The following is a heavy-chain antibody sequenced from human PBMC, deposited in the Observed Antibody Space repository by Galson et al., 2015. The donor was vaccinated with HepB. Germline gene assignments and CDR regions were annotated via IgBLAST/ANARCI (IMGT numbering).Heavy chain of an antibody. V-gene: IGHV3-7*05. J-gene: IGHJ3*02. CDR2: IRQDGSRT. CDR3: ARDSEYFDGSGYYDVFDI. D-gene: IGHD3-22*01. CDR1: GFTVGSYW. Sequence: SLRLSCAGSGFTVGSYWMNWVRQAPGKGLEWLANIRQDGSRTYYMDSVKGRFTISRDNAKNSVSLQMNSLRAEDTAVYYCARDSEYFDGSGYYDVFDIWGQGTMVTVSS.